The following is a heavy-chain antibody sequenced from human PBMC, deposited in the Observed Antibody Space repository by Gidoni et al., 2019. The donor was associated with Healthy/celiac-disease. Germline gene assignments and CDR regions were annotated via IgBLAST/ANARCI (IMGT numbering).Heavy chain of an antibody. D-gene: IGHD3-22*01. CDR2: ISSSSSYI. J-gene: IGHJ3*02. CDR1: GFTFSSYS. Sequence: EVQLVESGGGLVKPGGSLRLSCAASGFTFSSYSMNWVRQAPGKGLEWVSSISSSSSYIYYADSVKGRFTISRDNAKNSLYLQMNSLRAEDTAVYYCARMGVTGTTYYYDSSGYIRGPDAFDIWGQGTMVTVSS. CDR3: ARMGVTGTTYYYDSSGYIRGPDAFDI. V-gene: IGHV3-21*01.